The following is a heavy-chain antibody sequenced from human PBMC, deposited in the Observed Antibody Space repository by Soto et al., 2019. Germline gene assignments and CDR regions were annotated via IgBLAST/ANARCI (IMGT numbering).Heavy chain of an antibody. V-gene: IGHV3-23*01. CDR1: GFTFSSYG. CDR3: AKDSDREYFQH. CDR2: ISGSGGGA. D-gene: IGHD3-10*01. Sequence: GGSLRLSCAASGFTFSSYGMIWVRQAPEKGLEWVSGISGSGGGAYYADSVKGRFIISRDNSENTLYLQMNSLRVEDTAVYYCAKDSDREYFQHWGQGTRVTVSS. J-gene: IGHJ1*01.